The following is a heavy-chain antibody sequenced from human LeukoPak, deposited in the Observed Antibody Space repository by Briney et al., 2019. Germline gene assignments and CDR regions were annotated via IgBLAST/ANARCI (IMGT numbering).Heavy chain of an antibody. J-gene: IGHJ3*02. CDR3: VKALGYCSGGSCLAFDI. Sequence: GGSLRLSCSASGFTFSNYAMRWVRQAPGKGLEYVSAISSNGGSTYYADSVKGRFTISRDNSKNTLYLQMSSLRAEDTAVYYCVKALGYCSGGSCLAFDIWGQGTMVTVSS. D-gene: IGHD2-15*01. CDR2: ISSNGGST. CDR1: GFTFSNYA. V-gene: IGHV3-64D*06.